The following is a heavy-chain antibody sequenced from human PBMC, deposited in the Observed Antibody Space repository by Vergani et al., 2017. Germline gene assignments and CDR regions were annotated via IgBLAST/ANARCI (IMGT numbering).Heavy chain of an antibody. CDR1: GGSISRRSYY. CDR2: IYYSGST. D-gene: IGHD6-6*01. CDR3: AREEYSNFDY. Sequence: QLQLQESGPGLVKPSETLSLTCPVSGGSISRRSYYWGWIRQPPGKGLVWIGSIYYSGSTYYNPSLKSRVTISVDTSKNQFSLKLSSVTAADTAVYYCAREEYSNFDYWGQGTLVTVSS. V-gene: IGHV4-39*07. J-gene: IGHJ4*02.